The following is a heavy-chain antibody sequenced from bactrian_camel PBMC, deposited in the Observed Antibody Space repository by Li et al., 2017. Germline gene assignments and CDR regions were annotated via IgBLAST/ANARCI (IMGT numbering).Heavy chain of an antibody. CDR3: ATGRPTAVRPDFGY. CDR1: GYSYDTNC. Sequence: VQLVESGGGSVQTGGSLTLSCAGSGYSYDTNCVGWFRQAPGKERERVAVIDNERRTTYADSVKGRFTISRDNAKNALYLQMTALRSEDTALNYCATGRPTAVRPDFGYWGQGTQVTVS. J-gene: IGHJ6*01. V-gene: IGHV3S53*01. CDR2: IDNERRT.